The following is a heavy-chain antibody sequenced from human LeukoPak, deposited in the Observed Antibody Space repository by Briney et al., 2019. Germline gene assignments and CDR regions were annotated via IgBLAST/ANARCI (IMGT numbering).Heavy chain of an antibody. CDR3: ASTSYGSGSYHY. CDR2: IYHSGST. Sequence: SETLSLTCTVSGGSISSSSYYWGWIRQPPGKGLEWIGEIYHSGSTNYNPSLKSRVTISVDKSKNQFSLKLSSVTAADTAVYYCASTSYGSGSYHYWGQGTLVTVSS. V-gene: IGHV4-61*05. D-gene: IGHD3-10*01. CDR1: GGSISSSSYY. J-gene: IGHJ4*02.